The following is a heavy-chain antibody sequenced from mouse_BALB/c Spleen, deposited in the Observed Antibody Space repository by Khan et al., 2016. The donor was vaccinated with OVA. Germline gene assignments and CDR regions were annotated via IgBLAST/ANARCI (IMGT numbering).Heavy chain of an antibody. CDR2: IFPGSVST. Sequence: QVRLQQSGGDLMKPGASVKISCKATGYTFSSYWIEWVKQRPGHGLEWIGQIFPGSVSTTYNEKFKGKAPFTADTSSNTAYMQLSSLTSEDSAVYYCARGGYGGFAYWGQGTLVTVSA. J-gene: IGHJ3*01. CDR1: GYTFSSYW. CDR3: ARGGYGGFAY. V-gene: IGHV1-9*01. D-gene: IGHD2-2*01.